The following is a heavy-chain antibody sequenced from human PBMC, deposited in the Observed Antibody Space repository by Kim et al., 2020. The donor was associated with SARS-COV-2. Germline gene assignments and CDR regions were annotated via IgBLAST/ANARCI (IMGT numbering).Heavy chain of an antibody. CDR3: ARVWSYGVTTDFDY. J-gene: IGHJ4*02. V-gene: IGHV1-69*01. D-gene: IGHD4-17*01. Sequence: QKFQGRVTITADEATSTAYMELSSLRSEDTAVYYCARVWSYGVTTDFDYWGQGTLVTVSS.